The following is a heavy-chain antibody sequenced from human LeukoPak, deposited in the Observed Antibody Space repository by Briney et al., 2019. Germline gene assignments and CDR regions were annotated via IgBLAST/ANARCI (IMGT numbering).Heavy chain of an antibody. CDR3: ARGPDYGGTSGRVDY. Sequence: SETLSLTCAVYGGSFSGHYWSWIRQPPGKGLEWIGEINHSGTTNYNPSLRSRVTVSVDTSKNQFSLKLESVAAADTALYFCARGPDYGGTSGRVDYWGQGTLVTVSS. V-gene: IGHV4-34*01. CDR2: INHSGTT. D-gene: IGHD4-23*01. CDR1: GGSFSGHY. J-gene: IGHJ4*02.